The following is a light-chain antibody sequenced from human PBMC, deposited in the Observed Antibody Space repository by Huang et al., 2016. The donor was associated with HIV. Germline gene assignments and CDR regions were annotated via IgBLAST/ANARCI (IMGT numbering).Light chain of an antibody. J-gene: IGKJ4*01. CDR2: DAS. CDR1: QSVNTY. CDR3: QQRSNWPLT. V-gene: IGKV3-11*01. Sequence: EVVLTQSPATLSLSPGERATLSCKASQSVNTYLAWYQQKPGQAPRLLLYDASNRATGIPVRFSGRGSGTDFTLTISSLFTEDFAVYYCQQRSNWPLTFGGGTKVEIK.